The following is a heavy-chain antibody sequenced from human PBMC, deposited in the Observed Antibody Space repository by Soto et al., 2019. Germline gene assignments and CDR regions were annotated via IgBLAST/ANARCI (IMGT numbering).Heavy chain of an antibody. Sequence: GGSLRLSCAASGFTFRDYYMTWIRQAPGKGLEWLSFISSSGSTIYYADSVKGRFTISRDNTKNSLFLQMNSLRAEDTAVYYCARLVTATRNYYYGMDVWGQGTTVTVSS. CDR2: ISSSGSTI. V-gene: IGHV3-11*01. J-gene: IGHJ6*02. D-gene: IGHD1-20*01. CDR3: ARLVTATRNYYYGMDV. CDR1: GFTFRDYY.